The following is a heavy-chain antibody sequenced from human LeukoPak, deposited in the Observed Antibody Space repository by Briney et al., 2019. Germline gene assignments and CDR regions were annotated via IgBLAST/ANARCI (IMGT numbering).Heavy chain of an antibody. D-gene: IGHD3-10*01. Sequence: PSETLSLTCTVSGGSINSSGYFWSWIRQFPGKGLEWIGYIFYSGSTDYNPSLRSRVSISVDTSKNQFSLKLSSVTAADTAVYYCARESPRGVTHPSGFDIWGQGTMVTVSS. CDR3: ARESPRGVTHPSGFDI. CDR2: IFYSGST. V-gene: IGHV4-31*03. CDR1: GGSINSSGYF. J-gene: IGHJ3*02.